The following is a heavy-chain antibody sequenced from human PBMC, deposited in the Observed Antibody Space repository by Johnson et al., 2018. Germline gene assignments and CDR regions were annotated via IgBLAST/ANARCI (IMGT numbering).Heavy chain of an antibody. CDR2: IKQDGSEK. J-gene: IGHJ1*01. V-gene: IGHV3-7*01. D-gene: IGHD3-22*01. CDR3: SSGYYDSSGYFSEYFQH. Sequence: QAPGKGLEWVANIKQDGSEKYYVDSVKGRFTISRDNAKNSVYLQMNSLRAEDTAVYYCSSGYYDSSGYFSEYFQHWGQGTLVTVSS.